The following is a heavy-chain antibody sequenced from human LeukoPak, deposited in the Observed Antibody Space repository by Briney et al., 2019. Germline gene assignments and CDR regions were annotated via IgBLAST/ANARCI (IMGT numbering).Heavy chain of an antibody. CDR1: GGSISSGDYY. CDR2: IYYSGST. V-gene: IGHV4-30-4*01. CDR3: ARDRGRQRGMDV. Sequence: SETLSLTCTVSGGSISSGDYYWSWIRQPPGKGLEWIGYIYYSGSTYYNPSLKSRVTISVDTSKNQFSLKLSSVTAADTAVHYCARDRGRQRGMDVWGQGTTVTVSS. J-gene: IGHJ6*02. D-gene: IGHD6-25*01.